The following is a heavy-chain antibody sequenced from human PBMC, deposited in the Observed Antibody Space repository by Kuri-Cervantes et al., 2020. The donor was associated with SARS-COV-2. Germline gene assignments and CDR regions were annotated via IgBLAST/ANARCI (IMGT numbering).Heavy chain of an antibody. D-gene: IGHD3-16*01. CDR3: ARDLGGPRFGGMDV. CDR1: GFTFSSYD. Sequence: LSLTCAASGFTFSSYDMHWVRQATGKGLEWVSAIGTAGDTYYPGSVKGRFTISRENAENSLYLQMNSLRAGDTAVYYCARDLGGPRFGGMDVWGQGTTVTVSS. CDR2: IGTAGDT. V-gene: IGHV3-13*01. J-gene: IGHJ6*02.